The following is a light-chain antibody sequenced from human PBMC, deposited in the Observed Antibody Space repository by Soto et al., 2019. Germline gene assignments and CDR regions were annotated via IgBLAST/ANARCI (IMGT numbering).Light chain of an antibody. CDR1: QGISNF. V-gene: IGKV1-39*01. CDR2: GAS. J-gene: IGKJ1*01. Sequence: DIQMTQSPSFPSASVGDRVTITSRANQGISNFLNWYQHKRGEAPNLLIYGASNLQTGVPSRFSGNGSGTDVALTINSLQPEDFATYYCQQSFSTPPTLGQGTNVEI. CDR3: QQSFSTPPT.